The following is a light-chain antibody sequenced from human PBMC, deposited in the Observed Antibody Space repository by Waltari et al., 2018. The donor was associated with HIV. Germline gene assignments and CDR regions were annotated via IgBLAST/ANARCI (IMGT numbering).Light chain of an antibody. CDR3: QQCYDVVYT. J-gene: IGKJ2*01. V-gene: IGKV1-33*01. CDR2: DAV. CDR1: QDIGNY. Sequence: DTQMTQSPSSLSASVGDRITITCQASQDIGNYLNWYQHKPGKAPKLLIYDAVNLEAGVPSRFRGSGSGTHFTFTISSLQPEDIATYYSQQCYDVVYTFAQGTKLDIK.